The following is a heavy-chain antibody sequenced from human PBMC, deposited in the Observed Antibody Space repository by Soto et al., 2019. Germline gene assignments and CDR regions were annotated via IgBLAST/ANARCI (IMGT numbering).Heavy chain of an antibody. Sequence: EVQLVESGGGLVQPGGSLRLSCAASGFTFSSYSMNWVRQAPGKGLEWVSYISSSSSTIYYADSVKGRFTISRDNAKNSLYLQMNSLRAEDTAVYYCAIVDLEWLSGNAFDIWGQGTMVTVSS. CDR1: GFTFSSYS. J-gene: IGHJ3*02. V-gene: IGHV3-48*01. CDR3: AIVDLEWLSGNAFDI. D-gene: IGHD3-3*01. CDR2: ISSSSSTI.